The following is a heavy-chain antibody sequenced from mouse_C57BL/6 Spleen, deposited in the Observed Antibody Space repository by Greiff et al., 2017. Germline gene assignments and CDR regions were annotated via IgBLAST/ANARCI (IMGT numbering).Heavy chain of an antibody. CDR3: ASPSYYDYAHYYAMDY. J-gene: IGHJ4*01. V-gene: IGHV1-54*01. D-gene: IGHD2-4*01. CDR1: GYAFTNYL. CDR2: INPGSGGT. Sequence: VQLQQSGAELVRPGTSVKVSCKASGYAFTNYLIAWVKQRPGQGLEWIGVINPGSGGTNYNEKFKGKATLTADKSSSTAYMQLSSLTSEDSAVYFCASPSYYDYAHYYAMDYWGQGTSVTVSS.